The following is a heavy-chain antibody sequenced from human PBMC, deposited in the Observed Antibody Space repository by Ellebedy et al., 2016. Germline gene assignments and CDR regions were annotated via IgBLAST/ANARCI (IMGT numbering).Heavy chain of an antibody. CDR1: GFTFDDYT. V-gene: IGHV3-43*01. D-gene: IGHD3-16*01. CDR3: IKDWGKDNYYYMDV. J-gene: IGHJ6*03. CDR2: ISCDSVLI. Sequence: GESLKLSCAASGFTFDDYTMHWVRQAPGKGLEWVSLISCDSVLIYYVDSVKGRFTISRDNSKNSLYLQMNSLRNEDTALYYCIKDWGKDNYYYMDVWGKGTTVTVSS.